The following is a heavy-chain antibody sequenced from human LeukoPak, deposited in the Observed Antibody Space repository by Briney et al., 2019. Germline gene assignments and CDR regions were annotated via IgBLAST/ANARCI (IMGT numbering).Heavy chain of an antibody. Sequence: SETLSLTCTVSGYSISSGYYWGWIRQPPGKGLEWIGSIYHSGSTYYNPSLKSRVTISVDTSKNQFSLKLSSVTAADTAVYYCARGWFGSDWYFDLWGRGTLVTVSS. J-gene: IGHJ2*01. V-gene: IGHV4-38-2*02. CDR3: ARGWFGSDWYFDL. CDR2: IYHSGST. D-gene: IGHD1-26*01. CDR1: GYSISSGYY.